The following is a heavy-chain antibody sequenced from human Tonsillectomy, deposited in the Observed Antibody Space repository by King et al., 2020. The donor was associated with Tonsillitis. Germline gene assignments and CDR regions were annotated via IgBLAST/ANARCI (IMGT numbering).Heavy chain of an antibody. CDR3: ASIYGYMYFYL. CDR2: IYYSGST. D-gene: IGHD5-18*01. Sequence: VQLQESGPGLVKPSETLSLTCTVSGGSISSYYWSWIRQPPGKGLEWIGYIYYSGSTNYNPSLQSRVTISVDTSKNQFSLTLSSVTAADTAVYYFASIYGYMYFYLWGRGALVSVSP. J-gene: IGHJ2*01. V-gene: IGHV4-59*08. CDR1: GGSISSYY.